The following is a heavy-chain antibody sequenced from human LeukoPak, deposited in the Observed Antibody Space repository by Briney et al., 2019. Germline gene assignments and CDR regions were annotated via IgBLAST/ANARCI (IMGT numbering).Heavy chain of an antibody. D-gene: IGHD3-22*01. Sequence: HSGGSLRLSCAASGFTFSSYSMNWVRQAPGKGLEWVSYISSSSSTIYYADSVKGRFTTSRDNAKNSLYLQMNSLRAEDTAVYYCARETTNYYDSSGYYYWDYWGQGTLVTVSS. CDR2: ISSSSSTI. CDR1: GFTFSSYS. CDR3: ARETTNYYDSSGYYYWDY. V-gene: IGHV3-48*04. J-gene: IGHJ4*02.